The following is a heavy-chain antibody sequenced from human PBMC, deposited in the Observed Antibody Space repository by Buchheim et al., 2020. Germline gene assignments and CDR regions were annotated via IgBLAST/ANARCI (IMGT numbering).Heavy chain of an antibody. CDR1: GFTFTTYW. CDR3: ARENWATGCSVSNCLSLDY. J-gene: IGHJ4*02. CDR2: IKQDGSEK. D-gene: IGHD2-2*01. Sequence: EVQLVESGGGLVQPGGSLRLSCGASGFTFTTYWMSWVRQAPGKGLEWLANIKQDGSEKYYVDSVKGRFTISRDNAKNSLYLQMNSLRAGDTAVYHCARENWATGCSVSNCLSLDYWGQGTL. V-gene: IGHV3-7*01.